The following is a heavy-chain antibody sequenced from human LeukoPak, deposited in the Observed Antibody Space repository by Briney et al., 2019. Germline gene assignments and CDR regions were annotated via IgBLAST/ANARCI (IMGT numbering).Heavy chain of an antibody. J-gene: IGHJ1*01. Sequence: ASVKVSCKASGGTFTSYAISWVRQAPAQGLEWMGRTIPIFGTANYAQKFQGRVTITTDESTSTAYMELSSLRSEDTAVYYCARETDFRSGSEGDFQHWGQGTLVTVSS. CDR2: TIPIFGTA. CDR3: ARETDFRSGSEGDFQH. D-gene: IGHD3-3*01. V-gene: IGHV1-69*05. CDR1: GGTFTSYA.